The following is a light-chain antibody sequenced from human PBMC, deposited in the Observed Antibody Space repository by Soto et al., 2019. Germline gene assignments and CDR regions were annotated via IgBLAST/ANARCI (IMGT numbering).Light chain of an antibody. CDR3: QQNHSFPPT. CDR2: TGS. V-gene: IGKV1-12*01. J-gene: IGKJ1*01. Sequence: IQIACSPSPCLASMGEEAPITCRASQAIDSWLAWYQQKPGEAPKLLIYTGSILDSGVPPRFSGSGSGTDFTLTISSLQPEDFATYYCQQNHSFPPTFGQGTKVDIK. CDR1: QAIDSW.